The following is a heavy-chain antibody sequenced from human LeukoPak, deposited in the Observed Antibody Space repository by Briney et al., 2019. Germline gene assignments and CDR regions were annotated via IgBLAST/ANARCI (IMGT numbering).Heavy chain of an antibody. CDR1: GDSLSGSF. Sequence: SETLSLTCTVSGDSLSGSFWSWIRQPAGKGLEWIWRIYTSGYTNYNPSLKSRVTMSVDTSKNQFSLKLNSLTAADAAVYYCARMVKENWFDPWGQGTLVTVSS. CDR3: ARMVKENWFDP. CDR2: IYTSGYT. J-gene: IGHJ5*02. V-gene: IGHV4-4*07. D-gene: IGHD4-23*01.